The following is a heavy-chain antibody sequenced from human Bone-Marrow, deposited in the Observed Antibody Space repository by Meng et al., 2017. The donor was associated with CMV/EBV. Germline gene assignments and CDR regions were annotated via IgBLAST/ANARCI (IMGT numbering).Heavy chain of an antibody. D-gene: IGHD6-13*01. V-gene: IGHV3-11*01. CDR1: GFTFSDYY. CDR2: ITSGGDSM. Sequence: EASGFTFSDYYMGWIRQAPGKGLEWVSYITSGGDSMYYADPVKGRFTISRDNARNSLYLQMNSLRAEDTAIYYCARDGVTAAGTSGHWGQGTLVTVSS. CDR3: ARDGVTAAGTSGH. J-gene: IGHJ4*02.